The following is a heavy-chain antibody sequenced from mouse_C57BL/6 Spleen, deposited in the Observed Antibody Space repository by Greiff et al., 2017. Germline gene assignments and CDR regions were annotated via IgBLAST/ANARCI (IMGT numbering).Heavy chain of an antibody. CDR2: ISDGGSYT. V-gene: IGHV5-4*01. CDR1: GFTFSSYA. CDR3: ARVDDYYGSSTWNY. Sequence: EVQLVESGGGLVKPGGSLKLSCAASGFTFSSYAMSWVRQTPEKRLEWVATISDGGSYTYYPDNVKGRFTISRDNAKNNLYLQMSHLKSEDTAMYYCARVDDYYGSSTWNYWGQGTTLTVSS. D-gene: IGHD1-1*01. J-gene: IGHJ2*01.